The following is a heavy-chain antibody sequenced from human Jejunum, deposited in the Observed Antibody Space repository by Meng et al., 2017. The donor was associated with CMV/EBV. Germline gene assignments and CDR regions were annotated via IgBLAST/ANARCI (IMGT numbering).Heavy chain of an antibody. CDR1: CVSIRSYY. Sequence: QLQLQEPGPGLVKPSGTLSLICTVSCVSIRSYYWSWIRLPAGKGLEWIGRIYTSGSTNYNPSLKSRVTMSLDTPKNQFSLKLTSVTAADTALYFCARDGGLDCGGDCYFDHWGQGILDRLL. V-gene: IGHV4-4*07. J-gene: IGHJ4*02. CDR3: ARDGGLDCGGDCYFDH. D-gene: IGHD2-21*02. CDR2: IYTSGST.